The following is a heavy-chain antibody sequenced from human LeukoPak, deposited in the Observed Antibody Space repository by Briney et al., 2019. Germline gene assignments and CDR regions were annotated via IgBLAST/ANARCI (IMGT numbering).Heavy chain of an antibody. V-gene: IGHV4-30-2*01. J-gene: IGHJ4*02. CDR2: IYHSGST. CDR3: ARRGFVGDPTAPFDY. D-gene: IGHD4-17*01. CDR1: GGSISSGGYS. Sequence: SQTLSLTCAVSGGSISSGGYSWSWIRQPPGKGLELIGYIYHSGSTYYNPSLKSRVTISVDRSKNQFSLKLSSVTAADTAVYYCARRGFVGDPTAPFDYWGQGTLVTVSS.